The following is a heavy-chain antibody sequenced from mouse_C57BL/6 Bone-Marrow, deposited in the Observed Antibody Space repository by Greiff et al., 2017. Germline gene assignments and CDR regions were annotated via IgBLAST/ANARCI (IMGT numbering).Heavy chain of an antibody. J-gene: IGHJ2*01. CDR3: AKRQLRPPLDY. CDR1: GYTFTSYW. Sequence: QVQLQQPGTELVKPGASVKLSCKASGYTFTSYWMHWVKQTPGQGLEWIGNINPSNGGTNYNEKFKSTATLTVDKSSSTAYMQLSSRTSEDSAVYDGAKRQLRPPLDYWGQGTARTVSS. D-gene: IGHD3-2*02. V-gene: IGHV1-53*01. CDR2: INPSNGGT.